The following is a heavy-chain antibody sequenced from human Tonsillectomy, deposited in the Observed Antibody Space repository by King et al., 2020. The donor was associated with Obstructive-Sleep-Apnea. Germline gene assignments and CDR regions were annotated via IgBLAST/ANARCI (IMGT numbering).Heavy chain of an antibody. V-gene: IGHV5-10-1*03. CDR1: GYSFTSYW. Sequence: VQLVESGAEVKKPGESLRISCKGSGYSFTSYWISWVRLMPGKGLEWMGRIDPSDSYTNYSPSFQGHVTISADKSISTAYLQWSSLKASDTAMYYCARGALYCSSTSCPRFDSWGQGTLVTVSS. CDR3: ARGALYCSSTSCPRFDS. J-gene: IGHJ4*02. D-gene: IGHD2-2*01. CDR2: IDPSDSYT.